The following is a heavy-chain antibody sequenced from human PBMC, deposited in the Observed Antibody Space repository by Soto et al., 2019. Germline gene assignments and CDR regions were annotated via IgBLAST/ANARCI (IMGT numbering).Heavy chain of an antibody. D-gene: IGHD2-2*01. CDR2: INPSGGST. V-gene: IGHV1-46*01. Sequence: QVQLVQSGAEVKKPGASVKVYCKASGYTFTSYYMHWVRQAPGQGLEWMGIINPSGGSTSYAQKFQGRVTMTRDTSTSTVYMELSSLRSEDTAVYYCARDRYCISTSCSYGMDVWGQGTTVTVSS. CDR1: GYTFTSYY. J-gene: IGHJ6*02. CDR3: ARDRYCISTSCSYGMDV.